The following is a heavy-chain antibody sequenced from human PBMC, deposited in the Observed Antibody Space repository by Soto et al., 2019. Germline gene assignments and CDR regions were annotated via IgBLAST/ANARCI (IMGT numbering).Heavy chain of an antibody. J-gene: IGHJ4*02. CDR1: GGSFSGYY. CDR3: ASAGPYYYGSGSKGPFDY. CDR2: INHSGST. Sequence: QVQLQQWGAGLLKPSETLSLTCAVYGGSFSGYYWSWIRQPPGKGLEWIGEINHSGSTNYNPSLKIRVAISVDTSMTQFSLKLSSVTAADTAVYYCASAGPYYYGSGSKGPFDYWGQGPLLTVSS. D-gene: IGHD3-10*01. V-gene: IGHV4-34*01.